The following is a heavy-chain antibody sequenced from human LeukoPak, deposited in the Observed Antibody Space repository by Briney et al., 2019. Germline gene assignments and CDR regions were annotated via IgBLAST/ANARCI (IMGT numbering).Heavy chain of an antibody. D-gene: IGHD2-2*01. V-gene: IGHV4-34*01. CDR3: ARGRGYCSSTSCYPHYYGMDV. Sequence: SETLSLTCAVYGGSFSGYYWSWIRQPPGKGLEWIGEINHSGSTNYNPSLKSRVTISVDTSKNQSSLKLSSVTAADTAVYYCARGRGYCSSTSCYPHYYGMDVWGKGTTVTVSS. CDR2: INHSGST. CDR1: GGSFSGYY. J-gene: IGHJ6*04.